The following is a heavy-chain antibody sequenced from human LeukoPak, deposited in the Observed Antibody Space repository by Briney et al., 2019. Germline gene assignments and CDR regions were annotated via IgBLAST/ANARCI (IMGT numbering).Heavy chain of an antibody. CDR3: ARVTGYRIEDYFDY. CDR1: GGSISSYY. J-gene: IGHJ4*02. CDR2: IYYSGST. Sequence: PSETLSLTCAVSGGSISSYYWSWIRQPPGKGLEWIGYIYYSGSTNYNPSLKSRVTISVETSKNEFSLKLRSVTAADTAVYYCARVTGYRIEDYFDYWGQGTLVTVSS. V-gene: IGHV4-59*01. D-gene: IGHD6-13*01.